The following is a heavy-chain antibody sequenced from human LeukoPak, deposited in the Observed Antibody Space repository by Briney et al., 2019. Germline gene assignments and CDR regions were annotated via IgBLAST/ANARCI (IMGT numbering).Heavy chain of an antibody. V-gene: IGHV4-39*07. CDR1: GGSIGSSSYY. Sequence: KPSETLSLTCTVSGGSIGSSSYYWGWIRQPPGKGLEWIGSIYYSGSTYYNPSLKSRVTISVDTSKNQFSLKLSSVTAADTAVYYCARDSTYYYDSSGYSAFDIWGQGTMVTVSS. CDR3: ARDSTYYYDSSGYSAFDI. D-gene: IGHD3-22*01. CDR2: IYYSGST. J-gene: IGHJ3*02.